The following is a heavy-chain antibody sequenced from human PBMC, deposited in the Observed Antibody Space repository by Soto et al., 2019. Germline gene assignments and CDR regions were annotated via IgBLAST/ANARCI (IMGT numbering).Heavy chain of an antibody. D-gene: IGHD5-18*01. Sequence: QVQLVQSGAEVKKPGASVKVSCKASGYTFTSYAMQWVRQAPGQRLEWMGWINAGNGNTKYSQKFQGRVTITRDTSASTAYMALSSMRTEDTAVYYCARGLNGYLSYFDYWGQGTLVTVSS. CDR1: GYTFTSYA. V-gene: IGHV1-3*01. CDR2: INAGNGNT. J-gene: IGHJ4*02. CDR3: ARGLNGYLSYFDY.